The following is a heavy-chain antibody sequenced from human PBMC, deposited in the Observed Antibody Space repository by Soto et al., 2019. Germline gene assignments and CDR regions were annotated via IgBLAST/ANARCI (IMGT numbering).Heavy chain of an antibody. CDR2: MYYYGST. J-gene: IGHJ4*02. Sequence: SETLSLSCTVSGGSISSYYWSWIRQPPGKGLEWIGYMYYYGSTNYNPSLKSRVTISVDTSNNQSSLKLSSVTAADTAVYYCARRRSSGEPYYFDYWGQGTPVTVSS. CDR3: ARRRSSGEPYYFDY. D-gene: IGHD3-10*01. V-gene: IGHV4-59*08. CDR1: GGSISSYY.